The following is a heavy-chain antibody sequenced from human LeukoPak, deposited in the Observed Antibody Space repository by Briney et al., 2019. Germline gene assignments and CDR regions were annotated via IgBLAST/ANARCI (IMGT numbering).Heavy chain of an antibody. V-gene: IGHV4-59*01. Sequence: SETLSLTCTVSGGSISSYYWSWIRQPPGKGLEWIGYIYYSGSTNYNPSLKSRVTISVGTSKNQFSLKLSSVTAADTAVYYCARGGFSSNWAFDYWGQGTLVTVSS. CDR3: ARGGFSSNWAFDY. CDR1: GGSISSYY. D-gene: IGHD6-13*01. J-gene: IGHJ4*02. CDR2: IYYSGST.